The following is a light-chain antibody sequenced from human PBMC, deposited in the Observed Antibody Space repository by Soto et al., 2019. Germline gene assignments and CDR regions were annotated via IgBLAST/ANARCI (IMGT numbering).Light chain of an antibody. J-gene: IGLJ1*01. Sequence: QSVLTQPASASGSPGQSITNSSTGSSDDIGTYAYISWHQQHTRKTPKLIILGPYDRPSGVPDRFSGSKSGNTPSLIIFRFQPVDEAVYYCSSYTSGRTLPWVFGTGTKGTV. CDR1: SDDIGTYAY. CDR3: SSYTSGRTLPWV. V-gene: IGLV2-14*01. CDR2: GPY.